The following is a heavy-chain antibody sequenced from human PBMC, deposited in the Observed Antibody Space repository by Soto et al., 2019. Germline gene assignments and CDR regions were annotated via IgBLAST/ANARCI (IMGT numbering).Heavy chain of an antibody. CDR1: GYTFTSYG. CDR3: ARDPPTSGYDYGHLDY. D-gene: IGHD5-12*01. J-gene: IGHJ4*02. V-gene: IGHV1-18*01. Sequence: ASVKVSCKASGYTFTSYGISWVRQAPGQGLEWMGWISAYNGNTNYAQKLQGRVTMTTDTSTSTAYMELRSLRSDDTAVYYCARDPPTSGYDYGHLDYWGQGTLVTVSS. CDR2: ISAYNGNT.